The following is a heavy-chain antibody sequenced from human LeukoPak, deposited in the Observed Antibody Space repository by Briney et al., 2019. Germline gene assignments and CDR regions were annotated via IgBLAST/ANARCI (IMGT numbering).Heavy chain of an antibody. D-gene: IGHD3-9*01. J-gene: IGHJ4*02. CDR1: GYIFTGYY. V-gene: IGHV1-2*02. CDR2: INPNSAGT. Sequence: ASVKVSCKASGYIFTGYYMQWVRQAPGQGLEWMGWINPNSAGTNYAQKFQGRVTMTRDTSISTAYMELSRLRSDDTAVYYCARDRGDISTVYYTPDYWGQGTLVTVSS. CDR3: ARDRGDISTVYYTPDY.